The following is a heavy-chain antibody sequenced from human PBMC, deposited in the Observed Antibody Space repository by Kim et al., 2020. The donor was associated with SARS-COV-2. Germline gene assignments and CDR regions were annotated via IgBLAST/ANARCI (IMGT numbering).Heavy chain of an antibody. V-gene: IGHV3-30-3*01. CDR3: AREWTYHYGSIWYSDFDY. J-gene: IGHJ4*02. CDR1: GFTLNSSA. Sequence: GGSLRLSCAGSGFTLNSSAMHWVRQSPGKGLEWVSVMSSEGLMSNEGNNKYYAASVKGRFTISRDNSKNTLYLEMDGLRPEDTAVYYCAREWTYHYGSIWYSDFDYWGQGTPVTVSS. D-gene: IGHD3-22*01. CDR2: MSSEGLMSNEGNNK.